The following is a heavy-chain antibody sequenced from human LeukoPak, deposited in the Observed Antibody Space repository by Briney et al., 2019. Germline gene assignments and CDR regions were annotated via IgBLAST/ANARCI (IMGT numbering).Heavy chain of an antibody. D-gene: IGHD3-10*01. J-gene: IGHJ5*02. CDR2: IYTSWSA. CDR3: ASTLGEWFDP. V-gene: IGHV4-4*09. CDR1: GGSISSYY. Sequence: KPSETLSLTCTVSGGSISSYYWSWIRQPPGKGLEWIGYIYTSWSANYNPSLKSRVTISVDTSKNQFSLKLSSVTAADTAVYYCASTLGEWFDPWGQGTLVTVSS.